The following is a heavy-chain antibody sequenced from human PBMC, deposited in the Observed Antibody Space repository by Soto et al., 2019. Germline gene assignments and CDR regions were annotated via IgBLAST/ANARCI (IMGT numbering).Heavy chain of an antibody. D-gene: IGHD4-17*01. V-gene: IGHV1-69*01. J-gene: IGHJ5*02. CDR2: ITPVFGTA. CDR3: XRSLEGTTVTNWFDP. CDR1: ADTFNSYS. Sequence: QVQLVQSGAEVKKPGSSVKVSCKASADTFNSYSLSWLRQAPGQRLEWMGGITPVFGTADYAQSFEDRLTITADDSTSTVYMELSSLRSDDTAVYXXXRSLEGTTVTNWFDPWGQGALVTVSS.